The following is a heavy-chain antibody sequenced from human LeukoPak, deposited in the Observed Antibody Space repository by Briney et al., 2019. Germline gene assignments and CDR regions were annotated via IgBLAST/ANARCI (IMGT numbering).Heavy chain of an antibody. CDR2: ISSSSSTI. D-gene: IGHD3-10*01. CDR1: GFTFSSYS. J-gene: IGHJ6*02. V-gene: IGHV3-48*04. CDR3: ARDRVRQSDYYGMDV. Sequence: GGSLRLSCAASGFTFSSYSMNWVRQAPGKGLEWVSYISSSSSTIYYADSVKGRLTISRDNAKNSLYLQMNSLRAEDTAVYYCARDRVRQSDYYGMDVWGQGTTVTVSS.